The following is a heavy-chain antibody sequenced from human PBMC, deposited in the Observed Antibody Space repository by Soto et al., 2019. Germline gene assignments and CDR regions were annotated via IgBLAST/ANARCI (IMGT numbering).Heavy chain of an antibody. CDR1: GFTFSSYG. D-gene: IGHD4-17*01. CDR3: ARAYGDYAEYYFDY. CDR2: IWYDGSNK. V-gene: IGHV3-33*01. Sequence: QVQLVESGGGVVQPGRSLRLSCAASGFTFSSYGMHWVRQAPGKGLERVAVIWYDGSNKYYADSVKGRFTISRDNSKNTLYLQMNSLRAEDTAVYYCARAYGDYAEYYFDYWGQGTLVTVSS. J-gene: IGHJ4*02.